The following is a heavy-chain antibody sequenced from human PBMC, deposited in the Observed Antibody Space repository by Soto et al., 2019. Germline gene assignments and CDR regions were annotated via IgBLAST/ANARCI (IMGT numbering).Heavy chain of an antibody. J-gene: IGHJ6*02. D-gene: IGHD6-13*01. CDR1: GFTFDDYA. Sequence: GGSLRLSCAASGFTFDDYAMHWVRQAPGKGLEWVSGISWNSGSIGYADSVKGRFTISRDNAKNSLYLQMNSLRAEDTALYYCAKDILLYSSRTYGMDVWGQRTTVTVSS. CDR3: AKDILLYSSRTYGMDV. CDR2: ISWNSGSI. V-gene: IGHV3-9*01.